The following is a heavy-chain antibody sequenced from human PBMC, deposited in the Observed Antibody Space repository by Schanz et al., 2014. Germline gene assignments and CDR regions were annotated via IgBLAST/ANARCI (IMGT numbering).Heavy chain of an antibody. CDR1: GGTFSSYA. CDR2: IIPILGIA. J-gene: IGHJ4*02. Sequence: QVLQVQSGSELKKPGSPVKVSCKSSGGTFSSYAISWVRQAPGQGLEWMGRIIPILGIATYAQKFQGRLTITADKSTSTAYMELSSLRSEDTAMYYCARDYYDSSGYYYCDYWGQGTLVTVSS. V-gene: IGHV1-69*09. D-gene: IGHD3-22*01. CDR3: ARDYYDSSGYYYCDY.